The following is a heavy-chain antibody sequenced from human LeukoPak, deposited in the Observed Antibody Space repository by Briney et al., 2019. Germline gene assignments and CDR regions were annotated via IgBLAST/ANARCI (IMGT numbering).Heavy chain of an antibody. Sequence: GGSLRLSCAASGFTFSSYAMSWVRQAPGKGLEWVSAISGSGGSTYYADSVKGRFTISRDNSKNTLYLQMNSLRAEDTAVYYCAKAPPYYYDSSGYYLFDYWAQGTLVTVSS. CDR3: AKAPPYYYDSSGYYLFDY. J-gene: IGHJ4*02. CDR2: ISGSGGST. D-gene: IGHD3-22*01. CDR1: GFTFSSYA. V-gene: IGHV3-23*01.